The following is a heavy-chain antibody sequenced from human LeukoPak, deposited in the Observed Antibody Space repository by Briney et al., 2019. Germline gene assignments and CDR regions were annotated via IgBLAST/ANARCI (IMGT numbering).Heavy chain of an antibody. V-gene: IGHV3-64D*06. D-gene: IGHD5-12*01. Sequence: GGSLRLSCSASGFTFRSYAMHWVRQAPGKGLEYVSAITSNGGSTYYADSVKGRFTISRDNSKNTLYLQMSSLRPEDTAMYYCVKGGYRGYDHLDFWGQGTLVTVSS. J-gene: IGHJ4*02. CDR1: GFTFRSYA. CDR2: ITSNGGST. CDR3: VKGGYRGYDHLDF.